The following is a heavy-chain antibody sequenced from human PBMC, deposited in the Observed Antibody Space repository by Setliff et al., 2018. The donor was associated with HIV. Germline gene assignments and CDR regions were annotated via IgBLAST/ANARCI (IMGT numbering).Heavy chain of an antibody. CDR2: ISPDNGAA. CDR3: ALPRVFDSFHV. Sequence: ASVKVSCKATEFIILANKMNWVRQAPGQGLEWIGRISPDNGAAEYAPQFQGRVIMTVDTSISTAYLEIPRPTSDDAAVYYCALPRVFDSFHVWGQGTMGTVS. CDR1: EFIILANK. V-gene: IGHV1-2*06. J-gene: IGHJ3*01.